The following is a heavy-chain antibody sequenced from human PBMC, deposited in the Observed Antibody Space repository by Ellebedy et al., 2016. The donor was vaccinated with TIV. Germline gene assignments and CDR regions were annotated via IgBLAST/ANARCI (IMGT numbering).Heavy chain of an antibody. Sequence: PGGSLRLSCAASGFTFDDYAMHWVRQAPGKGLEWVSGISWISGNIGYADSVKGRFTISRDNAKNALYLQMNSLRAEDTAAYYCARDTPWFGELSHWYFDLWGRGTLVTVSS. J-gene: IGHJ2*01. V-gene: IGHV3-9*01. CDR1: GFTFDDYA. D-gene: IGHD3-10*01. CDR2: ISWISGNI. CDR3: ARDTPWFGELSHWYFDL.